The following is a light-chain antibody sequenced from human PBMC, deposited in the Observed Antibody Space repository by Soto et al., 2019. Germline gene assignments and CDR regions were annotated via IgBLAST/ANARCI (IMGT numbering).Light chain of an antibody. CDR2: DVS. Sequence: QSALTQPRSVSGSHGQSVTLSCTGTSSDVGGYNYVSWYQQHPGKAPKLMIYDVSKRPSGVPDRFSGSKSGNTASLTISGLQAEDEADYYCCSYAGSYTYVFGTGTKVTVL. CDR1: SSDVGGYNY. J-gene: IGLJ1*01. V-gene: IGLV2-11*01. CDR3: CSYAGSYTYV.